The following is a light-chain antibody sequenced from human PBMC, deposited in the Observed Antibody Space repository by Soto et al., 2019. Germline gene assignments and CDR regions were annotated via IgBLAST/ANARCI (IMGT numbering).Light chain of an antibody. J-gene: IGKJ2*01. CDR2: AAS. CDR3: QQLNSYPYT. CDR1: QGTNNY. V-gene: IGKV1-9*01. Sequence: DIQLTQSPSFLSASVGDRVTITCRASQGTNNYLAWYQQQPGKAPKVLIYAASTLQSGVPSRFGGSGSGTEFTLTISSLQPEDFATYYCQQLNSYPYTFGQGTKLENK.